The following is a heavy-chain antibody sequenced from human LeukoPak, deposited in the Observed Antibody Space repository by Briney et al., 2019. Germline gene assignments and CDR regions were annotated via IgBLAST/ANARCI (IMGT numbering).Heavy chain of an antibody. CDR1: RFTFSSYT. CDR2: ISYDGSNK. D-gene: IGHD1-26*01. CDR3: ARESSGTCYFDY. Sequence: GGSLSLSCATSRFTFSSYTMHWVRQAPGKGLEWVAVISYDGSNKYYADSVKGRFTISRDNSKNTLYLQMNSLKAEDTAVYYCARESSGTCYFDYWDQGTLVTVSS. V-gene: IGHV3-30-3*01. J-gene: IGHJ4*02.